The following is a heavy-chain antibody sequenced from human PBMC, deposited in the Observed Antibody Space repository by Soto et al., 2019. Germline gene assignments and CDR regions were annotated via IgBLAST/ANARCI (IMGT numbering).Heavy chain of an antibody. CDR2: IKQDGSEK. D-gene: IGHD2-15*01. CDR3: ARIIGYCSGGSCYSNWFDP. CDR1: GFTFSSYW. V-gene: IGHV3-7*01. J-gene: IGHJ5*02. Sequence: GGSLRLSCAASGFTFSSYWMSWVRQAPGKGLEWVANIKQDGSEKYYVDSVKGRFTISRDNAKNSLYLQMNSLRAEDTAVYYCARIIGYCSGGSCYSNWFDPWGQGTPVTVSS.